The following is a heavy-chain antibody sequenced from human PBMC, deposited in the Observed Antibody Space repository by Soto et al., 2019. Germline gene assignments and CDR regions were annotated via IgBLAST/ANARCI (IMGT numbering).Heavy chain of an antibody. CDR1: GFTFSSYA. D-gene: IGHD6-13*01. CDR2: ISPGGSNP. V-gene: IGHV3-23*01. J-gene: IGHJ4*02. Sequence: PGGSLRLSSAASGFTFSSYAMNWVRQAPGKGLEWVSAISPGGSNPYYTDSVKSRFTISRDNSKNTLYLQMNSLRAEDTAVYSCAQKSRSSSSDYWGQGTLVTVSS. CDR3: AQKSRSSSSDY.